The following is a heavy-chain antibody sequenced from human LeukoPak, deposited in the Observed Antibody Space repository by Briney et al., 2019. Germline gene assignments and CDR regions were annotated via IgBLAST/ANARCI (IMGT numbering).Heavy chain of an antibody. CDR1: GFTFSTYW. D-gene: IGHD5-18*01. CDR2: ISGSGDST. Sequence: HPGGSLRLSCAVSGFTFSTYWMHWVRQAPGKGLEWVSAISGSGDSTYYADSVKGRFTISRDNSKNTLYLQMNSLRAEDTAVYYCAKDAYMGYYYLDYWGQGTLVTVSS. V-gene: IGHV3-23*01. J-gene: IGHJ4*02. CDR3: AKDAYMGYYYLDY.